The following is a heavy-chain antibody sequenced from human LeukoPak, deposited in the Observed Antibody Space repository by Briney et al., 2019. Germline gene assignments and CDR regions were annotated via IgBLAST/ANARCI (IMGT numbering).Heavy chain of an antibody. CDR2: IYYSGST. CDR3: ARGGAAAYGDY. J-gene: IGHJ4*02. D-gene: IGHD6-13*01. V-gene: IGHV4-30-4*01. CDR1: GGSISSGDYY. Sequence: PSETLSLTCTVSGGSISSGDYYWSWIRQPPGKGLEWIGYIYYSGSTYYNPSLKSRVTISVDTSKNQFSLKLSSVTAADTAVYYCARGGAAAYGDYWGQGTLVTVSS.